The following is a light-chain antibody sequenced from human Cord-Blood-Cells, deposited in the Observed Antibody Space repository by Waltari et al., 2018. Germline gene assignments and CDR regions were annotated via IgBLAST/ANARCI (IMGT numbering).Light chain of an antibody. Sequence: QSALTQPASVSGSPGQSITISCTGTSSDVGGYNYVSWYQQHPGKAPKLMIYDVSNRRSGVSNRFSGSKSGNTASLTISGLQADDEADYYCSSYTSSSNVVFGGGTKLTVL. CDR2: DVS. CDR3: SSYTSSSNVV. CDR1: SSDVGGYNY. J-gene: IGLJ2*01. V-gene: IGLV2-14*01.